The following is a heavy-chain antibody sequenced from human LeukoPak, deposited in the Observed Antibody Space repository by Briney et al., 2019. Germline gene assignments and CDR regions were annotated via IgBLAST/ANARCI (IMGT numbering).Heavy chain of an antibody. CDR2: INHSGST. D-gene: IGHD3-10*01. V-gene: IGHV4-34*01. J-gene: IGHJ5*02. Sequence: SETLSLTCAVYGGSFSGYYWSWIRQPPGKGLEWIGEINHSGSTNYNPSLKSRVTISVDTSKNQFSLKLSSATAADTAVYYCARGSLWFGNNWFDPWGQGTLVTVSS. CDR1: GGSFSGYY. CDR3: ARGSLWFGNNWFDP.